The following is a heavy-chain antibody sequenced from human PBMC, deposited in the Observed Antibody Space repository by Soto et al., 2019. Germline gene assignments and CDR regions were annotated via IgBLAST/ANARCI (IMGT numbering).Heavy chain of an antibody. CDR3: ARDPGVTTLCYYYGMDV. J-gene: IGHJ6*02. Sequence: QVQLVESGGGLVKPGGSLRLSCAASGFTFSDYYMSWIRQAPGKGLEWVSYISSSSSYTNYADSVKGRFTISSDNAKNSLYQPMNRVRADDTAVYYCARDPGVTTLCYYYGMDVWGQGTTVTVSS. CDR2: ISSSSSYT. V-gene: IGHV3-11*06. D-gene: IGHD7-27*01. CDR1: GFTFSDYY.